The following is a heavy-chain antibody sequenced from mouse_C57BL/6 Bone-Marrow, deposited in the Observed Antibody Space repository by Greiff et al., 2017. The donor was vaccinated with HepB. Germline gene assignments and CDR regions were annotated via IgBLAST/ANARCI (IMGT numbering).Heavy chain of an antibody. V-gene: IGHV1-81*01. D-gene: IGHD1-1*01. J-gene: IGHJ3*01. Sequence: VQLQQSGAELARPGASVKLSCKASGYTFTSYGISWVKQRTGQGLEWIGEIYPRSGNTYYNEKFKGKATLTADKSSSTAYMELRSLTSEDSAVYFCARSIDYYGSSFSWFAYWGQGTRVTVSA. CDR1: GYTFTSYG. CDR3: ARSIDYYGSSFSWFAY. CDR2: IYPRSGNT.